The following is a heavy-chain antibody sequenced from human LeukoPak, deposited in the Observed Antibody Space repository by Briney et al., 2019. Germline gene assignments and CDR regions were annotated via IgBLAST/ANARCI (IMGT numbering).Heavy chain of an antibody. CDR2: ISAYNGNT. V-gene: IGHV1-18*01. J-gene: IGHJ4*02. Sequence: ASVKVSCKATGYTFSNFAISWVRQAPGHGLEWMGWISAYNGNTNYAQKLQGRVTMTTDTSTSTAYMELRSLRSDDTAVYYCARELGSSGWDFDYWGQGTLVTVSS. CDR1: GYTFSNFA. CDR3: ARELGSSGWDFDY. D-gene: IGHD6-19*01.